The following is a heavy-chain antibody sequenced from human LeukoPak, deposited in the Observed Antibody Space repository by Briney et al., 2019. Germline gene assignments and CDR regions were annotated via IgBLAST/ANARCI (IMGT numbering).Heavy chain of an antibody. CDR2: INHSGST. CDR3: ARGPTKRIYYDSSGYYRKKTDAFDI. D-gene: IGHD3-22*01. V-gene: IGHV4-34*01. J-gene: IGHJ3*02. CDR1: CGSFSGYY. Sequence: KSSETLSLTCAVYCGSFSGYYWSWIRQPPGKGLEWIGEINHSGSTNYNPSLKSRVTISVDTSKNQFSLKLSSVTAADTAVYYCARGPTKRIYYDSSGYYRKKTDAFDIWGQGTMVTVSS.